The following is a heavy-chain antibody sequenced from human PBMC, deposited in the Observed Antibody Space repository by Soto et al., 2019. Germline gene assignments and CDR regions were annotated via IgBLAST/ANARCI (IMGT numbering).Heavy chain of an antibody. J-gene: IGHJ6*02. CDR2: INYSGRTT. V-gene: IGHV3-23*01. D-gene: IGHD3-10*01. CDR1: GFSFNTYA. CDR3: AKQRGSGKTYYDNMDV. Sequence: EVQLLESGGGLVQPGGSLRLSCATSGFSFNTYAMTWVRQAPGMGLEWVAVINYSGRTTFHAQSVKGRFTISRDNSRNTVFLQMDSLRAEETAVYYCAKQRGSGKTYYDNMDVWGLGTTVIVSS.